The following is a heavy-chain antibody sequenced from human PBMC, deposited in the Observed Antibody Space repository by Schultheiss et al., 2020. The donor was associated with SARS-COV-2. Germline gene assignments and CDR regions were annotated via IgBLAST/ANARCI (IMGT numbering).Heavy chain of an antibody. CDR3: ARARYYDSSGYPDY. CDR1: GFTFSDYY. D-gene: IGHD3-22*01. V-gene: IGHV3-11*06. CDR2: ISSSSSYI. Sequence: GGSLRLSCAASGFTFSDYYMSWIRQAPGKGLEWVSYISSSSSYIYYADSVKGRFTISRDNAKNSLYLQMNSLRAEDTAVYYCARARYYDSSGYPDYWGQGTLVTVSS. J-gene: IGHJ4*02.